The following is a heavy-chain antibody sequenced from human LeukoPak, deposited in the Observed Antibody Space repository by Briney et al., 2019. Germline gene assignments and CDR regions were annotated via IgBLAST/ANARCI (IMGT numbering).Heavy chain of an antibody. CDR2: INPSGGST. V-gene: IGHV1-46*01. CDR1: GYTFTSYY. Sequence: ASVKVSCKASGYTFTSYYMHWVRQAPGQGLEWMGIINPSGGSTSYAQKFQGRVTITADKSTSTAYMELSSLRSEDTAVYYCARDYPDYYDSSGYFGYWGQGTLVTVSS. CDR3: ARDYPDYYDSSGYFGY. D-gene: IGHD3-22*01. J-gene: IGHJ4*02.